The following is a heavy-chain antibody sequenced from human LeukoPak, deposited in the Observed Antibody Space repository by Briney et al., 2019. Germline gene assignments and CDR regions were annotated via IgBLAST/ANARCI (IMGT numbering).Heavy chain of an antibody. CDR2: IKHDGSEK. J-gene: IGHJ5*02. V-gene: IGHV3-7*01. Sequence: GGSLRLSCAASGFIFSNYWMSWVRQAPGKGLEWVANIKHDGSEKYYVDSVKGRFSISRDNAKKSLLLQMNSLRAEDTAMYYCARVVIIPPSSNWFDPWGQGTLVTVSS. CDR3: ARVVIIPPSSNWFDP. CDR1: GFIFSNYW. D-gene: IGHD2/OR15-2a*01.